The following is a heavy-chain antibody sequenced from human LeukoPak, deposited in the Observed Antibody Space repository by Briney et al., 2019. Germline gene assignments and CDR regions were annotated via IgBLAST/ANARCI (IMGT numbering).Heavy chain of an antibody. Sequence: SVKVSCKASGGTFSSYAISWVRQAPGQGLEWMGGIIPIFGTANYAQKFQGRVTITADESTSTAYMELSSLRSEDTAVYYCARDSSDYYDSSGYRYTYYFDYWGQGTLVTVSS. CDR3: ARDSSDYYDSSGYRYTYYFDY. CDR2: IIPIFGTA. V-gene: IGHV1-69*13. D-gene: IGHD3-22*01. J-gene: IGHJ4*02. CDR1: GGTFSSYA.